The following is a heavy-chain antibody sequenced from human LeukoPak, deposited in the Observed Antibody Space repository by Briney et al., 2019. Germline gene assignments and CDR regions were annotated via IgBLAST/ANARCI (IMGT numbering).Heavy chain of an antibody. D-gene: IGHD3-10*01. CDR2: INHSGAT. Sequence: PSETLSLTCAVYGGSFSDYYWTWIRQSPGKGLEWIGEINHSGATDYNPSLKSRVTISVDTSKNQFSLKVRSVTAADTAVYYCARRVRGVIISFYYYNGMDVWGQGTTVTASS. CDR3: ARRVRGVIISFYYYNGMDV. J-gene: IGHJ6*02. CDR1: GGSFSDYY. V-gene: IGHV4-34*01.